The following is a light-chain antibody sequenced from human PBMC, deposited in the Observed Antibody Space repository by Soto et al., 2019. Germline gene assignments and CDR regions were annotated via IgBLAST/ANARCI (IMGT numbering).Light chain of an antibody. J-gene: IGKJ4*01. CDR2: GAS. CDR3: QQYGNCTRS. Sequence: EIVMMQSPDTLSVSPGDRATLSCRASQSVTSKLAWYQQKPGQAPRLLIFGASTRATVIPARFSGSRFGTVCNLTLCSLQAEDFAVYLCQQYGNCTRSLGGGTKVEVK. CDR1: QSVTSK. V-gene: IGKV3-15*01.